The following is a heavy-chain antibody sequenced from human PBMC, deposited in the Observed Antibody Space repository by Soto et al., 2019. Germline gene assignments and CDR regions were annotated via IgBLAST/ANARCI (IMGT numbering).Heavy chain of an antibody. CDR2: ISSSSSTI. CDR1: GFTFSSYS. J-gene: IGHJ3*02. Sequence: PGGSLRLSCAASGFTFSSYSMNWVRQALGKGLEWVSYISSSSSTIYYADSVKGRFTISRDNAKNSLYLQMNSLRDEDTAVYYCARDQVRGAASAFDIWGQGTMVTVSS. D-gene: IGHD3-10*01. V-gene: IGHV3-48*02. CDR3: ARDQVRGAASAFDI.